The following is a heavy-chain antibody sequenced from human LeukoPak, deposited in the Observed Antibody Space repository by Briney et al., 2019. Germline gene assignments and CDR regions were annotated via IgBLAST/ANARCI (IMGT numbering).Heavy chain of an antibody. CDR2: ISGSGGST. CDR3: AKQTRPQLERRLGFDY. CDR1: GFTFSSYA. Sequence: GGSLRLSCAASGFTFSSYAMSWVRQAPGKGLEWVSAISGSGGSTYYADSVKGRFTISRDNSKNMLYLQMNSLRAEDTAVYYCAKQTRPQLERRLGFDYWGQGTLVTVSS. V-gene: IGHV3-23*01. J-gene: IGHJ4*02. D-gene: IGHD1-1*01.